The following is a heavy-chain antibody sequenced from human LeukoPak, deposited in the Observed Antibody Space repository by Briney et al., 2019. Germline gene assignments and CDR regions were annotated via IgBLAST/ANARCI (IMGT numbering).Heavy chain of an antibody. CDR1: GFTFSSYG. Sequence: GGSLRLSCAASGFTFSSYGMHWVRQAPGKGLEWVAVIWYDGSNKYYADSVKGRFTISRDNSKNTVYLQMNSLRAEDTAVYYCAKAADCGDDDDYWGQGTLVTVYS. J-gene: IGHJ4*02. D-gene: IGHD4-17*01. V-gene: IGHV3-33*06. CDR3: AKAADCGDDDDY. CDR2: IWYDGSNK.